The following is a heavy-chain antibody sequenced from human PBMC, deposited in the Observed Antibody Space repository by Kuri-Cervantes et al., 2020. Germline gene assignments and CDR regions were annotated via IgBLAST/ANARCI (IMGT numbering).Heavy chain of an antibody. CDR2: ISYDGANK. V-gene: IGHV3-30-3*01. CDR3: AGGSSFDY. J-gene: IGHJ4*02. D-gene: IGHD2-15*01. CDR1: AFTFSSYA. Sequence: GGSLRLSCAASAFTFSSYAMHWVRQAPGKGLEWVAIISYDGANKYYADSVKGRFTISRDNAKNTLYLQMNSLRAEDTAVYYCAGGSSFDYRGQGTLVTVSS.